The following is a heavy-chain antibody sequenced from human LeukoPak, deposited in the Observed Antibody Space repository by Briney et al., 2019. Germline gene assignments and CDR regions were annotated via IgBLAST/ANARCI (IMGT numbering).Heavy chain of an antibody. CDR3: ARGGGSGSYYNPFGYYFDY. J-gene: IGHJ4*02. V-gene: IGHV1-18*04. Sequence: ASVKVSCKASGYTFTSYGISRVRQAPGQGLEWMGWISAYNGNTNYAQKLQGRVTMTTDTSMSTAYMELRSLRSDDTAVYYCARGGGSGSYYNPFGYYFDYWGQGTLVTVSS. CDR2: ISAYNGNT. CDR1: GYTFTSYG. D-gene: IGHD3-10*01.